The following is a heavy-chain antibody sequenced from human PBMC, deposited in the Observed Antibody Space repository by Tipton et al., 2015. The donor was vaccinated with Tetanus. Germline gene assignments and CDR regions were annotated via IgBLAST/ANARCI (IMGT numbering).Heavy chain of an antibody. CDR3: ARDGDTSGHYGIFDS. CDR1: GFTLTTYS. Sequence: SLRLSCAASGFTLTTYSINWFRQAPGKGLEWVSSITGSGHITYADSVKGRFTISRDNAKNTVYLQMNSLSAEDTAVYYCARDGDTSGHYGIFDSWGQGTLLIVSS. D-gene: IGHD3-22*01. J-gene: IGHJ4*02. CDR2: ITGSGHI. V-gene: IGHV3-21*01.